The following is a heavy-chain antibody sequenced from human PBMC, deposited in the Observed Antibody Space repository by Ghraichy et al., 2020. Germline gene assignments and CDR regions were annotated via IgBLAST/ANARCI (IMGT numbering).Heavy chain of an antibody. CDR3: AKVWHTLAYGMDG. D-gene: IGHD2-21*01. V-gene: IGHV3-23*01. CDR1: GFRFSTYA. J-gene: IGHJ6*02. Sequence: GGSLRLSCAASGFRFSTYAMSWVRQAPGKGLEWVSRISGSGGNTFNADSVKGRFTSSRDNSKNTLYLQMNNLRVEDTAVYYCAKVWHTLAYGMDGWGQVTAVSVSS. CDR2: ISGSGGNT.